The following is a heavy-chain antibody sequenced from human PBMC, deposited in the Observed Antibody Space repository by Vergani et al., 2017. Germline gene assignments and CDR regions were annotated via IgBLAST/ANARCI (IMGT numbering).Heavy chain of an antibody. J-gene: IGHJ4*02. CDR3: AKVSSIAVALFDY. CDR2: ISWNSGSI. CDR1: GFTFDDYA. D-gene: IGHD6-19*01. V-gene: IGHV3-9*01. Sequence: EVQLVESGGGLVQPGRSLRLSCAASGFTFDDYAMHCVRQAPGKGLEWVSGISWNSGSIGYADSVKGRFTISRDKAKNSLYLQMNSLRAEDTALYYCAKVSSIAVALFDYWGQGTLVTVSS.